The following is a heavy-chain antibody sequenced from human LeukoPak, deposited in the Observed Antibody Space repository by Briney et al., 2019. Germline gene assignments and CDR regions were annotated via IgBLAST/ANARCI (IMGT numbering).Heavy chain of an antibody. CDR1: GFTFSGSA. CDR2: IRSKANSYAT. Sequence: PGGSLRLSCAASGFTFSGSAIHWVRQASGKGLEWVGRIRSKANSYATAYAASVKGRFTISRDDSKNTAYLEMNSLKTEDTAVYYCTSRKMPGGSSFDYWGQGTLVTVSS. V-gene: IGHV3-73*01. CDR3: TSRKMPGGSSFDY. J-gene: IGHJ4*02. D-gene: IGHD1-26*01.